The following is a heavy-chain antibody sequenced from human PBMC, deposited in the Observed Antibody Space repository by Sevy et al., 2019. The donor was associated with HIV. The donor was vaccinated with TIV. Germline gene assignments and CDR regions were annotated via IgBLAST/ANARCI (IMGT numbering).Heavy chain of an antibody. CDR3: ARVAGWYDHYFDY. CDR1: GFTFSSYW. CDR2: IKQDGGEK. J-gene: IGHJ4*02. V-gene: IGHV3-7*01. Sequence: GGSLRLSCAASGFTFSSYWMTWVRQAPGKGLEWVADIKQDGGEKYNVDSVKGRFTISRDKAKNSLYLQMNSLRAEDTAVYYCARVAGWYDHYFDYWGQGTLVTVSS. D-gene: IGHD6-19*01.